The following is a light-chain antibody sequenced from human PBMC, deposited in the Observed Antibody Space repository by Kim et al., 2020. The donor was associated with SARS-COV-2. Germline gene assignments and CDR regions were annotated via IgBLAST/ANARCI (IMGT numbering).Light chain of an antibody. CDR1: GSNIGTNT. CDR3: AAWDDSLNGWV. V-gene: IGLV1-44*01. J-gene: IGLJ3*02. CDR2: TND. Sequence: GQRVTISCSGSGSNIGTNTVNWYQQLPGTAPKLLIYTNDQRPSGVPDRFSGSKSGTSASLAISGLQSDDETDYYCAAWDDSLNGWVFGGGTKLTVL.